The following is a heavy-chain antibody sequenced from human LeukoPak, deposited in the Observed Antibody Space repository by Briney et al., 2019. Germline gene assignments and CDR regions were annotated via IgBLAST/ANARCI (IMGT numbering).Heavy chain of an antibody. CDR2: IYYSGST. J-gene: IGHJ4*02. CDR3: ARGGVAAKYYFDF. CDR1: GGGISRLY. V-gene: IGHV4-59*11. Sequence: PDSQSLHCTVCGGGISRLYWGWLRQATGKGLEFIGYIYYSGSTNFNPSLKSRVTLSVDTSKSQISLKLTSVTAADTAVYYCARGGVAAKYYFDFWGQGTLVTVSS. D-gene: IGHD3-10*01.